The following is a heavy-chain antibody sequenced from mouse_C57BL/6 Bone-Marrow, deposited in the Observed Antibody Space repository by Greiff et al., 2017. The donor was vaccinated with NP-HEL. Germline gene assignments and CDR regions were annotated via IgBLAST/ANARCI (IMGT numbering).Heavy chain of an antibody. V-gene: IGHV1-39*01. CDR2: INPNYGTT. D-gene: IGHD4-1*01. Sequence: EVQLQESGPELVKPGASVKISCKASGYAFSSSWMNWVKQRPGKGLEWIGVINPNYGTTSYNQKFKGKATLTVDQSSSTAYMQLNSLTSEDSAVYYCARRDWDGYWGQGTTLTVSS. CDR1: GYAFSSSW. J-gene: IGHJ2*01. CDR3: ARRDWDGY.